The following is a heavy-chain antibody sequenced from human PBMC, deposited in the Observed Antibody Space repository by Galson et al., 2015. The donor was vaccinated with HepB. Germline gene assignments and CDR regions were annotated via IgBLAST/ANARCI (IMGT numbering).Heavy chain of an antibody. CDR3: ARDYDRFDF. CDR2: ISSGSLTI. V-gene: IGHV3-48*03. CDR1: GFTFSSYE. D-gene: IGHD3-16*01. J-gene: IGHJ4*02. Sequence: SLRLSCAAYGFTFSSYEMNWVRQAPGKGLEWISYISSGSLTIYYADSVRGRFTISRDNANNSLYLQMNSLRAEDSAVYFCARDYDRFDFWGRGTLVTVSS.